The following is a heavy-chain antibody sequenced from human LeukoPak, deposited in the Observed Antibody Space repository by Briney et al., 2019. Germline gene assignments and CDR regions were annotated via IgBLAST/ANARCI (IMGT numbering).Heavy chain of an antibody. CDR2: IRQDGRDM. J-gene: IGHJ5*02. D-gene: IGHD6-25*01. Sequence: PGGSLRLSCAVSGLTISNYWMNWVRQAPGKGLEWVANIRQDGRDMRYVDSVRGRFTISRDNAKNSLYLHMNSLRDEDTAVYYCATSTVISPAAPYIWFDPWGQGTLVTVSS. CDR1: GLTISNYW. CDR3: ATSTVISPAAPYIWFDP. V-gene: IGHV3-7*03.